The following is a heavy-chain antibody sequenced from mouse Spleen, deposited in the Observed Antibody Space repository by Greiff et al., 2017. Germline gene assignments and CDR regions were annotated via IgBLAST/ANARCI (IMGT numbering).Heavy chain of an antibody. CDR2: INPSTGGT. D-gene: IGHD4-1*01. CDR3: ARVGTGFDY. J-gene: IGHJ2*01. CDR1: GYSFTGYY. V-gene: IGHV1-42*01. Sequence: VPLQQSGPELVKPGASVKISCKASGYSFTGYYMNWVKQSPEKSLEWIGEINPSTGGTTYNQKFKAKATLTVDKSSSTAYMQLKSLTSEDSAVYYCARVGTGFDYGGQGTTLTVSS.